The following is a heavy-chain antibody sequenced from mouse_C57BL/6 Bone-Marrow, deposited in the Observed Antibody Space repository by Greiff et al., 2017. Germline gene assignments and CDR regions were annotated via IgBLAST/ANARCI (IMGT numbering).Heavy chain of an antibody. J-gene: IGHJ2*01. D-gene: IGHD2-10*02. CDR3: TSPPYSMDWFDY. V-gene: IGHV1-15*01. CDR2: IDPETGGT. CDR1: GYTFTDYE. Sequence: QVQLKESGAELVRPGASVTLSCKASGYTFTDYEMHWVKQTPVHGLEWIGAIDPETGGTAYNQKFKGKAILTADKSSSTAYMELRSLTSEDSAVYYCTSPPYSMDWFDYWGQGTTLTVSS.